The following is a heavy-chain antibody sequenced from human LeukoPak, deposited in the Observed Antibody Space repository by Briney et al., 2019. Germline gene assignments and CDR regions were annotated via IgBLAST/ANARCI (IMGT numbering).Heavy chain of an antibody. CDR2: INPNSGGT. D-gene: IGHD3-10*01. CDR1: GYTFTGYY. V-gene: IGHV1-2*02. Sequence: ASVKVSCKASGYTFTGYYMHWVRQAPGQGLEWMGWINPNSGGTNYAQKFQGRVTMTRDTSISTAYMELSRLRSDDTAVYYCARDLFLWFGESSYWGQGTLVTVSS. CDR3: ARDLFLWFGESSY. J-gene: IGHJ4*02.